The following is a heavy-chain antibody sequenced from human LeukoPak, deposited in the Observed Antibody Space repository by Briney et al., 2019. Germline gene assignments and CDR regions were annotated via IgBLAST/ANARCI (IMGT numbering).Heavy chain of an antibody. J-gene: IGHJ4*02. Sequence: GGSPRLSCAASGFTFSSYGMHWVRQAPGKGLEWVAVIWYDGSNKYYADSVKGRFTISRDNSKNTLYLQMNSLRAEDTAVYYCARETAGYCSGGSCYFVDYWGQGTLVTVSS. D-gene: IGHD2-15*01. CDR2: IWYDGSNK. CDR3: ARETAGYCSGGSCYFVDY. V-gene: IGHV3-33*01. CDR1: GFTFSSYG.